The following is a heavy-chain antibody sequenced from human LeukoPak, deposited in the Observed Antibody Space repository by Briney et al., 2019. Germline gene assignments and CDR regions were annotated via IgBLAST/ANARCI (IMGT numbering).Heavy chain of an antibody. V-gene: IGHV4-31*03. CDR3: ARGPGSQLLASPFDY. CDR1: GVSISSGGYY. CDR2: NYYSGSA. J-gene: IGHJ4*02. D-gene: IGHD2-2*01. Sequence: PSQTLSLTCTVSGVSISSGGYYWRWIRQHPGKVPEWIGYNYYSGSAYYNQAIKSRVTNTVDTSKNQFLLNLSSVPAADKAVYSCARGPGSQLLASPFDYWGQGTLVTVSS.